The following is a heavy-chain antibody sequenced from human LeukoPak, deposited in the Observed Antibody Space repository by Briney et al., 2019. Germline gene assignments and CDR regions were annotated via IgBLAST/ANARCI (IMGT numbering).Heavy chain of an antibody. CDR2: ISSSGSTI. Sequence: PPGGSLRPSCAASGFTFSSYEMNWVRQAPGEGLEWVSYISSSGSTIYYADSVKGRFTISRDNAKNSLYLQMNSLRAEDTAVYYCAELGITMIGGVWGKGTTVTISS. CDR3: AELGITMIGGV. CDR1: GFTFSSYE. J-gene: IGHJ6*04. D-gene: IGHD3-10*02. V-gene: IGHV3-48*03.